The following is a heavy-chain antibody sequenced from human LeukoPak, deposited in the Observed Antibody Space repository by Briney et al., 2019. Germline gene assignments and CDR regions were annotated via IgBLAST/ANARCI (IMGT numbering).Heavy chain of an antibody. Sequence: GGSLRLSCAASGFTFSSYGMHWVRQAPGKGLEWVAVIWYDGSNKYYADSVKGRFTISRDNSKNTLYLQMNSLRAEDTAVYYCAKVDTAMVTGFDYWRQGTLVTVSS. D-gene: IGHD5-18*01. V-gene: IGHV3-33*06. J-gene: IGHJ4*02. CDR1: GFTFSSYG. CDR2: IWYDGSNK. CDR3: AKVDTAMVTGFDY.